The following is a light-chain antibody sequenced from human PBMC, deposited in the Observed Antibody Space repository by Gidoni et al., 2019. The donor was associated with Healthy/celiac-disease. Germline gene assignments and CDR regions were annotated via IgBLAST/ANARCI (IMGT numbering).Light chain of an antibody. Sequence: EIVMTQSPATLSVSPGERATLSCRASQSVNSNLAWYQQKPGQAPRLLIYGASTRATGIPARFSGSGSGTEITLTISSLQSEDFAVYYCQQYKNWLRTFXQXTKVEIK. CDR2: GAS. J-gene: IGKJ1*01. CDR3: QQYKNWLRT. V-gene: IGKV3-15*01. CDR1: QSVNSN.